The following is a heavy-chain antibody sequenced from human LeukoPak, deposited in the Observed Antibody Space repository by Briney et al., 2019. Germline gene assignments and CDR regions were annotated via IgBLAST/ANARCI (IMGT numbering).Heavy chain of an antibody. CDR1: GFTFSSYA. Sequence: PGGSLRLSCAASGFTFSSYAMSWVRQAPGKGLEWVSVISGSRIKTYYADSVKGRFTISRDNSKNTLYLQMNSLRAEDTAVYYCAARPGGDYYDSSGYYFDYWGQGTLVTVSS. D-gene: IGHD3-22*01. CDR3: AARPGGDYYDSSGYYFDY. V-gene: IGHV3-23*01. J-gene: IGHJ4*02. CDR2: ISGSRIKT.